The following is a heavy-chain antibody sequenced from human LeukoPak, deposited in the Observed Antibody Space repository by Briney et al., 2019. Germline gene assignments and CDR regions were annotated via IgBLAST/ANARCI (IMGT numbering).Heavy chain of an antibody. Sequence: GRSLRLSCAASGFTFDDYAMHWVRQAPGKGLEWVSGISWNSGSIGYADSVKGRFTISRDNAKNSLYLQMNCLRAEDTALYYCAKSQGVTTSEAGYYYGMDVWGQGTTVTVSS. CDR2: ISWNSGSI. J-gene: IGHJ6*02. V-gene: IGHV3-9*01. CDR1: GFTFDDYA. D-gene: IGHD4-17*01. CDR3: AKSQGVTTSEAGYYYGMDV.